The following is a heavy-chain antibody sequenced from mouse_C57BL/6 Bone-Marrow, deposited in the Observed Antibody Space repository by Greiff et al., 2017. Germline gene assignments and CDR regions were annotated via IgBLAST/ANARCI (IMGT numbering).Heavy chain of an antibody. J-gene: IGHJ1*03. Sequence: QVQLQQPGAELVMPGASVKLSCKASGYTFTSYWMHWVKQRPGQGLEWIGEIDPSDSYTNYNQKFKGKSTLTVDKSSSTAYMQLSSLTSEGSAVYYCARFYYGSSLNWYFDVWGTGTTVTVSA. CDR2: IDPSDSYT. CDR1: GYTFTSYW. CDR3: ARFYYGSSLNWYFDV. V-gene: IGHV1-69*01. D-gene: IGHD1-1*01.